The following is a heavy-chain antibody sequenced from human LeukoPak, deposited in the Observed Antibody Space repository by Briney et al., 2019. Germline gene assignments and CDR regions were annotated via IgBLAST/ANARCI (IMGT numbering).Heavy chain of an antibody. CDR3: ARDREYCSGGSCYSWFDP. V-gene: IGHV1-18*01. CDR2: ISAYNGNT. Sequence: AASVKVSCKASGYTFTSYGISWVRQAPGQGLEWMGWISAYNGNTNYAQKLQGRVTMTTDTSTSTAYMELRSLRSDDTAVYYCARDREYCSGGSCYSWFDPCGQGTLVTVSS. CDR1: GYTFTSYG. D-gene: IGHD2-15*01. J-gene: IGHJ5*02.